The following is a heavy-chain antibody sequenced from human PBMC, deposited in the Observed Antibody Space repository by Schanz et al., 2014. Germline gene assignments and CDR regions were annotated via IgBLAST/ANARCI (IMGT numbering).Heavy chain of an antibody. V-gene: IGHV4-39*01. CDR1: GGSISSSSYY. J-gene: IGHJ4*02. CDR2: IYASGGT. CDR3: ARRGIRGTYYREPFDY. Sequence: QLQLQESGPGLVKPSETLSLTCTVSGGSISSSSYYWGWIRQPPGKGLEWIGSIYASGGTYYNPPLKSRVTIPVDTSKNLFPVRLSSVTAADTAVYFCARRGIRGTYYREPFDYWGQGTLVTVSS. D-gene: IGHD1-26*01.